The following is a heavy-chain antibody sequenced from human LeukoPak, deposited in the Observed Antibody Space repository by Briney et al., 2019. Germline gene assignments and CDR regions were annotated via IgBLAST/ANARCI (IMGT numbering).Heavy chain of an antibody. D-gene: IGHD3-9*01. V-gene: IGHV1-2*02. Sequence: GASVKVSCKASGYTFTGYYMHWVRQAPGQGLEWMGWINPNSGGTNYAQKFQGRVTMTRDTSISTAYMELSSLRSEDTAVYYCARDGVTATYYDILTGYYTSGNWFDPWGQGTLVTVSS. CDR3: ARDGVTATYYDILTGYYTSGNWFDP. CDR1: GYTFTGYY. J-gene: IGHJ5*02. CDR2: INPNSGGT.